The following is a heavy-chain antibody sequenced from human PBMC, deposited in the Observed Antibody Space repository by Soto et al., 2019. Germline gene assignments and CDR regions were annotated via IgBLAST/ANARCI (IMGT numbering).Heavy chain of an antibody. CDR3: PTIITAGGHHNNNYYSRYG. J-gene: IGHJ6*02. CDR2: IDPSDSYT. D-gene: IGHD3-22*01. V-gene: IGHV5-10-1*01. CDR1: GYSFTSYW. Sequence: GESLKMSCKGSGYSFTSYWISWVRQMPGKGLEWMGRIDPSDSYTKYSPSFQGHVTVSADKSISTAYLQWSSLKASDTAMYYCPTIITAGGHHNNNYYSRYGYDQETTCTIAS.